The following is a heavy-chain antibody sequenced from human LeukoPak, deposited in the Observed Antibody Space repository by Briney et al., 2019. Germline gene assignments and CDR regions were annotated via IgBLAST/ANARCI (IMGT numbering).Heavy chain of an antibody. V-gene: IGHV1-69*13. Sequence: ASVKVSCKASGGTFSSYAISWVRQAPGQGLEWMGGIIPIFGTANYAQKFQGRVTITADESTNTAYMELSSLRSEDTAVYYCARVGSGGSCYSCHFDYWGQGTLVTVSS. J-gene: IGHJ4*02. D-gene: IGHD2-15*01. CDR3: ARVGSGGSCYSCHFDY. CDR1: GGTFSSYA. CDR2: IIPIFGTA.